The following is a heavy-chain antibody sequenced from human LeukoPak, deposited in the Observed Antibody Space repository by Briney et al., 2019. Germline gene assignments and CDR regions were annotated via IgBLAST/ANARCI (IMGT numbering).Heavy chain of an antibody. CDR3: ARHVRGYSRRNYFDY. J-gene: IGHJ4*02. D-gene: IGHD5-18*01. CDR2: IYYSGST. Sequence: SETLSLTCTVSGGSISSSSYYWGWIRQPPGKGLEWIGSIYYSGSTYYNPSLKSRVTISVDTSKNQFSLKLSSVTAADTAVYYCARHVRGYSRRNYFDYWGQGTLVTVSS. CDR1: GGSISSSSYY. V-gene: IGHV4-39*01.